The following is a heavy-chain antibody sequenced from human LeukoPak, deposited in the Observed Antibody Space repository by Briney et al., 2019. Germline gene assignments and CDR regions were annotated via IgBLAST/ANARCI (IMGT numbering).Heavy chain of an antibody. V-gene: IGHV4-4*02. D-gene: IGHD3-22*01. CDR3: ARLPYYDSSSLSVR. CDR2: IYHSGST. Sequence: SGTLSLTCAVSGGSINSNNWWSWVRQPPGKGLEWIGEIYHSGSTNYNPSLKSRVTISVDTSKNQFSLKLSSVTAADTAVYYCARLPYYDSSSLSVRWGQGTLVTVSS. CDR1: GGSINSNNW. J-gene: IGHJ4*02.